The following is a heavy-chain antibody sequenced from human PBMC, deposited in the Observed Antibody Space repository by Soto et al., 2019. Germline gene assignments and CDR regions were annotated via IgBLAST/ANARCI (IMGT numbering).Heavy chain of an antibody. D-gene: IGHD5-18*01. Sequence: SVNVSCKSSGGTFSSYAISWVRQAPGQGLEWMGGIIPIFGTANYAQKFQGRVTITADESTSTAYMELRSLRSEDKAVYYCVRDDVVTARVIDFWGHGILVILSS. CDR1: GGTFSSYA. J-gene: IGHJ1*01. V-gene: IGHV1-69*13. CDR3: VRDDVVTARVIDF. CDR2: IIPIFGTA.